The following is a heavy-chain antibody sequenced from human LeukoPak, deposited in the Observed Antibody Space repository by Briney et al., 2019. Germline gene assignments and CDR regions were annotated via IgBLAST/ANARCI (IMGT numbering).Heavy chain of an antibody. J-gene: IGHJ6*03. D-gene: IGHD4-23*01. CDR2: IYYSGST. CDR3: ASLVLSGGNSYYYYYYMDV. CDR1: GGSISSSSYY. Sequence: SETLSLTCTASGGSISSSSYYWGWIRQPPGKGLEGSGSIYYSGSTYYNPSLKSRFTISVDTSKNPFSLKLSTAAAADTAVYYCASLVLSGGNSYYYYYYMDVWGKGTPVTVSS. V-gene: IGHV4-39*07.